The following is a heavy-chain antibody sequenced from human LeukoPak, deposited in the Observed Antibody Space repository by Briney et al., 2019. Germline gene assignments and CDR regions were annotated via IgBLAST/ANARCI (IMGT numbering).Heavy chain of an antibody. D-gene: IGHD3-10*01. Sequence: ASVTVSCKASGYTFTTFGITWVRQAPGQGLEWMGWINADNGNTNYAQNLQGRVTMTTDTSTSTAYMELRSLRSDDTAVCYCARRDSGLDAFDIWGQGTMVIVSS. CDR1: GYTFTTFG. CDR2: INADNGNT. CDR3: ARRDSGLDAFDI. J-gene: IGHJ3*02. V-gene: IGHV1-18*01.